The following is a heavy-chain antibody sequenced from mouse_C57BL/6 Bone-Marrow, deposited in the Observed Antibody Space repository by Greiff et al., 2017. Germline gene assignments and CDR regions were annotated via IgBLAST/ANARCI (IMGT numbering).Heavy chain of an antibody. CDR2: IYPGSGST. Sequence: QVQLQQPGAELVKPGASVKMSCKASGYTFTSYWITWVKQRPGQGLEWIGDIYPGSGSTNYNEKFKSKATLTVATSSSTAYMQLSSLTSEDSAVYYCARDYYSTLAYWGQGTLVTVSA. D-gene: IGHD1-1*01. CDR1: GYTFTSYW. V-gene: IGHV1-55*01. CDR3: ARDYYSTLAY. J-gene: IGHJ3*01.